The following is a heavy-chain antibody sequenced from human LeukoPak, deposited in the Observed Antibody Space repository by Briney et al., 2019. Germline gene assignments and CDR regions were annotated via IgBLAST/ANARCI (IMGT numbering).Heavy chain of an antibody. V-gene: IGHV4-31*03. CDR1: GGSTSSSTYY. Sequence: PSETLSLTCTVSGGSTSSSTYYWDWIRQHPGKGLEWIGYIYYSGSTYYNPSLKSRVTISVDTSKNQFSLKLSSVTAADTAVYYCARDRVATRGSYYGMDVWGQGTTVTVSS. CDR2: IYYSGST. D-gene: IGHD2-15*01. CDR3: ARDRVATRGSYYGMDV. J-gene: IGHJ6*02.